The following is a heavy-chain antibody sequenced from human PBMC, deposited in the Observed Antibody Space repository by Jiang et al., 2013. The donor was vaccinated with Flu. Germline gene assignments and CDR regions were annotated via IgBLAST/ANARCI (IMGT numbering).Heavy chain of an antibody. V-gene: IGHV1-18*01. CDR2: ISGYTGDT. J-gene: IGHJ3*01. D-gene: IGHD4-23*01. CDR3: ANDSGANSDEAFDV. Sequence: SGAEVKRPGASVKVSCKASGYTYMTYGISWVRQAPGQGLEWMGWISGYTGDTNYAQNLQGRVTMTTDTSTGTAYMEVRSLRPDDTAVYYCANDSGANSDEAFDVWGQGTMVVVSS. CDR1: GYTYMTYG.